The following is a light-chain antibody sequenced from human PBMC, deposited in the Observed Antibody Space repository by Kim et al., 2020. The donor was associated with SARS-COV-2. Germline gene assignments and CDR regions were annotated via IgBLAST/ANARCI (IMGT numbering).Light chain of an antibody. CDR1: QSVSSTY. J-gene: IGKJ1*01. CDR2: GAS. CDR3: QQNGSSSQT. Sequence: EIVLTQSPGTLSLSPGQRATLSCRASQSVSSTYLAWYQQKPGQAPRLLIYGASRRATGIPDRFSGSGSGTDFTLIISRLEPEDFAVYYCQQNGSSSQTFCQGTKVDIK. V-gene: IGKV3-20*01.